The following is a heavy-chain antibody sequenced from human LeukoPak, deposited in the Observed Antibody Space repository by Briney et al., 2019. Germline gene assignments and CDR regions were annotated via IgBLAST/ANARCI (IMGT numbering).Heavy chain of an antibody. J-gene: IGHJ4*02. D-gene: IGHD6-13*01. Sequence: SETLPLTCTVSGASFSTTSYYWGWIRQPPGKGLEWIGSIDYSGSTYYNPSLRSRVTMSVDTSKNQFSLKLSSVTAADTAVYYCARDAGGIAAAGTRPFDYWGQGTLVTVSS. CDR2: IDYSGST. V-gene: IGHV4-39*02. CDR3: ARDAGGIAAAGTRPFDY. CDR1: GASFSTTSYY.